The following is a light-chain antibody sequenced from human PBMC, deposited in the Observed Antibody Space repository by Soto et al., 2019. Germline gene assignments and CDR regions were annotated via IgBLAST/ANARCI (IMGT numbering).Light chain of an antibody. CDR1: QNIGGY. CDR2: DAS. CDR3: QQRFDWPIT. J-gene: IGKJ5*01. V-gene: IGKV3-11*01. Sequence: PGERATLFCRASQNIGGYLAWYQQRPGQAPRLVIYDASYRATGIPARFSGSGSGTEFTLTISSLEPEDVAVYYCQQRFDWPITFGQGTRLEI.